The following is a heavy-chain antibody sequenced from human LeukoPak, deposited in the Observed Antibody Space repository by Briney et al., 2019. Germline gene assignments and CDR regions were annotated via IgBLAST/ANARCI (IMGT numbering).Heavy chain of an antibody. J-gene: IGHJ5*02. CDR3: ARETYGDYEGWFDP. V-gene: IGHV3-7*01. Sequence: GGSLRLSCAASGFTFSTYRMNWVRQAPGKGLEWVANIKQDGSEKYYVDSVKGRFTISRDNAKNSLYLQMNSLRAEDTAVYYCARETYGDYEGWFDPWGQGTLVTVSS. CDR2: IKQDGSEK. CDR1: GFTFSTYR. D-gene: IGHD4-17*01.